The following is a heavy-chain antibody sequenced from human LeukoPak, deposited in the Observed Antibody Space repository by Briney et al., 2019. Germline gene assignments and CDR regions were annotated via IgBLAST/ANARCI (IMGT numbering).Heavy chain of an antibody. CDR2: IYYSGST. D-gene: IGHD6-6*01. V-gene: IGHV4-59*12. CDR1: GGSISSYY. J-gene: IGHJ6*03. CDR3: ARDGLATYYYYYYMDV. Sequence: PSETLSLTCTVSGGSISSYYWSWIRQPPGKGLEWIGYIYYSGSTNYNPSLKSRVTISVDTSKNQFSLRLSSVTAADTAVYFCARDGLATYYYYYYMDVWGKGTTVTVSS.